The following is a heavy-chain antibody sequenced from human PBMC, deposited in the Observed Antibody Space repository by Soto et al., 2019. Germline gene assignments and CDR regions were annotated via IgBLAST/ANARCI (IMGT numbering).Heavy chain of an antibody. Sequence: PSETLSLTCAVYGGSFSGYYGSWIRQPPGKGLEWIGEINHSGSTNYNPSLKSRVTISVDTSKNQFSLKLSSVTAADTAVYYCARRRVRYYYGMDVWGQGTTVTVSS. CDR3: ARRRVRYYYGMDV. V-gene: IGHV4-34*01. CDR1: GGSFSGYY. J-gene: IGHJ6*02. CDR2: INHSGST.